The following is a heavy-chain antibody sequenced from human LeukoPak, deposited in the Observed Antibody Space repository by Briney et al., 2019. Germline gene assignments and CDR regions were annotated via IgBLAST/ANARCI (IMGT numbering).Heavy chain of an antibody. CDR3: ARGRRGWFDP. Sequence: SETLSLTCAVYGGSFSGYYWSWIRQPPGKGLEWIGEINHSGSTNYNPSLKSRVTISVDTSKNQFSLKLSSVTAADTAVYYCARGRRGWFDPWGQGTLVTVSS. V-gene: IGHV4-34*01. CDR1: GGSFSGYY. D-gene: IGHD3-10*01. CDR2: INHSGST. J-gene: IGHJ5*02.